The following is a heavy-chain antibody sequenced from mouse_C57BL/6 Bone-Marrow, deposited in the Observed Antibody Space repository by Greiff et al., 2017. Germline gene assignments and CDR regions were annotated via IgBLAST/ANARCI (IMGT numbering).Heavy chain of an antibody. CDR2: IDPSDSET. Sequence: QVQLQQPGAELVRPGSSVKLSCKASGYTFTSYWMHWVKQRPIQGLEWIGNIDPSDSETHYNQKFKDKATLTVDKSSSTAYMQLSSLTSEDSAVYYCARDDYDGQVYAMDYWGQGTSVTVSS. D-gene: IGHD2-4*01. V-gene: IGHV1-52*01. CDR1: GYTFTSYW. J-gene: IGHJ4*01. CDR3: ARDDYDGQVYAMDY.